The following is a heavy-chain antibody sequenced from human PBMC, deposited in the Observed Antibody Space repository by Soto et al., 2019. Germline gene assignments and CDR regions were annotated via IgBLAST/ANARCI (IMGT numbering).Heavy chain of an antibody. J-gene: IGHJ3*02. Sequence: ASVKVACRATGYTFTSHGISWVRRARGEGIEWMGWISAYHGNTNNAPKLQGRVTMTTDTSTSTAYMELRSLRSDDTPVYYCARTRGYYDSSGPGAFAIWGQGTMVTVSS. CDR3: ARTRGYYDSSGPGAFAI. V-gene: IGHV1-18*04. CDR2: ISAYHGNT. CDR1: GYTFTSHG. D-gene: IGHD3-22*01.